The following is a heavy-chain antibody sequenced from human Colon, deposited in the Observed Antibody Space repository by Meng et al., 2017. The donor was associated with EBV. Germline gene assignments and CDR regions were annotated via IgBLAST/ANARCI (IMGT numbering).Heavy chain of an antibody. Sequence: EGQLVGSGGGLVKPGESLRLSCAASEFTFTNSHMTWVRQAPGKGLEWVGRIKRASDGGTTDYAAPVKGRFTISRDDSKSTVYLQMNSLKSEDTGVYYCTDVGGDMIWGQGTLVTVSS. D-gene: IGHD3-10*01. CDR2: IKRASDGGTT. CDR3: TDVGGDMI. J-gene: IGHJ4*02. V-gene: IGHV3-15*01. CDR1: EFTFTNSH.